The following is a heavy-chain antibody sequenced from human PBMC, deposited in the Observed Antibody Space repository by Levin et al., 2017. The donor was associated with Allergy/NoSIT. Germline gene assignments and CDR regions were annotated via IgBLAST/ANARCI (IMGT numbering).Heavy chain of an antibody. CDR2: IYHSGST. D-gene: IGHD3-10*01. CDR3: ARDSRGSALPFDI. Sequence: LRLSCAVSGGSISSDGYSWSWIRQPPGKGLEWIGYIYHSGSTYYNPSLKSRVIISVDRSKNQISLKLSSVTAADTAVYYCARDSRGSALPFDIWGQGTMVTVSS. CDR1: GGSISSDGYS. J-gene: IGHJ3*02. V-gene: IGHV4-30-2*01.